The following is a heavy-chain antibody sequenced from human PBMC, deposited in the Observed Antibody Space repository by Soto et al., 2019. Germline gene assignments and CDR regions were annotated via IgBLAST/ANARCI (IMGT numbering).Heavy chain of an antibody. CDR1: GFTFSSYG. D-gene: IGHD6-19*01. J-gene: IGHJ6*02. Sequence: QVQLVESGGGVVQPGRSLRLSCAASGFTFSSYGMHWVRQAPGKGLEWVAVIWYDGSNKYYADSVKGRFTISRDNSKNTLYLQMNSLRAEDTAVYYCARDIHSSGWIYGMDVWGQGTTVTVSS. CDR3: ARDIHSSGWIYGMDV. V-gene: IGHV3-33*01. CDR2: IWYDGSNK.